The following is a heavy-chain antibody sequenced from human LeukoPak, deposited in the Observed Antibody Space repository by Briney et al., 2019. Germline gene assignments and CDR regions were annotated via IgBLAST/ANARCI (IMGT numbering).Heavy chain of an antibody. CDR2: INPSGGST. D-gene: IGHD1-26*01. J-gene: IGHJ4*02. V-gene: IGHV1-46*01. Sequence: ASVKVPCKASGYTFTSYYMHWVRQAPGQGLEWMGIINPSGGSTSYAQKFQGRVTMTRDTSTSTVYMELSSLRSEDTAVYYCARDTRELHLLGYWGQGTLVTVSS. CDR1: GYTFTSYY. CDR3: ARDTRELHLLGY.